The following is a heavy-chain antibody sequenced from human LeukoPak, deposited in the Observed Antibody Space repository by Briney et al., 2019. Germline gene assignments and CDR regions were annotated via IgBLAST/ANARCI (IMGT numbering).Heavy chain of an antibody. V-gene: IGHV4-61*02. CDR2: IYTSGST. CDR3: ARDYWSGYLDY. D-gene: IGHD3-3*01. CDR1: GDSISSGSYY. J-gene: IGHJ4*02. Sequence: SETLSLTCTVSGDSISSGSYYWSWIRQPAGKGLEWIGRIYTSGSTNYNPSLKSRVTISVDTSKNQFSLRLSSVTAADTAVYYCARDYWSGYLDYWGQGTLVTVSS.